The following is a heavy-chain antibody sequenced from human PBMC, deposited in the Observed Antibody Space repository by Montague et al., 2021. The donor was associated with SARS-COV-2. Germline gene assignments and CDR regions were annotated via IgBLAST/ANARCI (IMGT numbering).Heavy chain of an antibody. D-gene: IGHD1-14*01. CDR3: TRVTTGY. J-gene: IGHJ4*02. CDR2: ISHSGSA. CDR1: GGSFSDYK. Sequence: SETLSLTCAVYGGSFSDYKWTWIRQSPGKGLEWLGQISHSGSANYNPSLQSRVTISVDTAKNQFSPKLTSVNVAATAVYYCTRVTTGYWGQGTLVTVSS. V-gene: IGHV4-34*01.